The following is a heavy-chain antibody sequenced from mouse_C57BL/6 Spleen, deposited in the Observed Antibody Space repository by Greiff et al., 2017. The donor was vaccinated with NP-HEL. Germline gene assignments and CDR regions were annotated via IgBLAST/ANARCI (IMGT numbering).Heavy chain of an antibody. CDR1: GFTFSSYT. V-gene: IGHV5-9*01. D-gene: IGHD1-1*01. CDR3: ARHDYGSSYYFDY. Sequence: VQGVESGGGLVKPGGSLKLSCAASGFTFSSYTMSWVRQTPEKRLEWVATISGGGGNTYYPDSVKGRFTISRDNAKNTLYLQMSSLRSEDTALYYCARHDYGSSYYFDYWGQGTTLTVSS. CDR2: ISGGGGNT. J-gene: IGHJ2*01.